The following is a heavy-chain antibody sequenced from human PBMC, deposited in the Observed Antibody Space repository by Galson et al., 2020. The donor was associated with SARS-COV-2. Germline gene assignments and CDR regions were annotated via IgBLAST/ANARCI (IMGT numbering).Heavy chain of an antibody. Sequence: SETLSLTCSVSGESITSSSFYWDWIRQSPGKGLQWIGTIYYGETSYGETSFYTPSLKSRVTISMDTSKNQFSLKLTSVTAADTAVYYCARHLQFGGYNYGLNHWSQGTLVTVSS. D-gene: IGHD5-18*01. V-gene: IGHV4-39*01. CDR1: GESITSSSFY. CDR3: ARHLQFGGYNYGLNH. CDR2: IYYGETS. J-gene: IGHJ1*01.